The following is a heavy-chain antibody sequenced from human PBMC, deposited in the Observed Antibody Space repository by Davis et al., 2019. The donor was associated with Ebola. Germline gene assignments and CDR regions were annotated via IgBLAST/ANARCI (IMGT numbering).Heavy chain of an antibody. CDR3: AREAYGDMGQWFDP. D-gene: IGHD4-17*01. CDR2: INPNRDGT. CDR1: GYTFTGHY. V-gene: IGHV1-2*04. Sequence: AASVQVSCKASGYTFTGHYMHWVRQAPGQGLEWMGWINPNRDGTNYAQKFQGWVTMTRDTSISTAYMELSRLRSDDTAVYYCAREAYGDMGQWFDPWGQGTLVTVSS. J-gene: IGHJ5*02.